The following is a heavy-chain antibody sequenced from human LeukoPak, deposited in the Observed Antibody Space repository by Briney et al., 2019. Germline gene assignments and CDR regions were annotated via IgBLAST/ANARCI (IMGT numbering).Heavy chain of an antibody. V-gene: IGHV3-74*01. Sequence: GGSLRLSCAASGFTFSSYFWMHWVRQAPGKGLVWVSRIRSDGGSSTYADSVKGRFTISRDNAKNTLYLQMNTLRAVDTAVYYCVRDLDLGGYSSFVSWGQGTLVTVSS. D-gene: IGHD4-23*01. J-gene: IGHJ4*02. CDR2: IRSDGGSS. CDR1: GFTFSSYFW. CDR3: VRDLDLGGYSSFVS.